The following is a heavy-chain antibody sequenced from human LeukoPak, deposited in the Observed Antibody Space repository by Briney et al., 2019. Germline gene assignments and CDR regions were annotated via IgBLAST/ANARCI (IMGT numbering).Heavy chain of an antibody. CDR2: INPNSGGT. CDR1: GYTFTGYY. Sequence: ASVKVSCKASGYTFTGYYMHWVRQAPGQGLEWMGWINPNSGGTNYAQKFQGRVTMTRDTSISTAYMELSRLRSDDTAVYYCARGNYDYVWGSYRRRRPDAFDIWGQGTMVTVSS. D-gene: IGHD3-16*02. CDR3: ARGNYDYVWGSYRRRRPDAFDI. J-gene: IGHJ3*02. V-gene: IGHV1-2*02.